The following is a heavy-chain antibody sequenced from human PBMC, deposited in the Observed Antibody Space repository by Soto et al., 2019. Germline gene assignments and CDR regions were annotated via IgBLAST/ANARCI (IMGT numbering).Heavy chain of an antibody. CDR3: ARDEANGSGAYYSYGMDV. D-gene: IGHD3-10*01. CDR2: INPNSGGT. V-gene: IGHV1-2*04. CDR1: GYTFTGYY. J-gene: IGHJ6*02. Sequence: ASVKVSCKASGYTFTGYYMHWVRQAPGQGLEWMGWINPNSGGTNYAQKFQGWVTMTRDTSISTAYMELSRLRSDDTAVYYCARDEANGSGAYYSYGMDVWGQGTTVTVSS.